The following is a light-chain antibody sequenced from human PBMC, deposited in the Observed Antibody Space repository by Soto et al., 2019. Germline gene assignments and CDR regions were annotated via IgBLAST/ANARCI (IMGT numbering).Light chain of an antibody. Sequence: EIVLTQSPGTLSLSPGERATLSCRASQSVSSGYLAWYQQRPGQAPRLLIYGASNRATGIPDRFSGSGSGTDFTLTISRLEPEDFAVYFCQQYGNSPLTFGGGTKVEIK. CDR3: QQYGNSPLT. J-gene: IGKJ4*01. CDR2: GAS. V-gene: IGKV3-20*01. CDR1: QSVSSGY.